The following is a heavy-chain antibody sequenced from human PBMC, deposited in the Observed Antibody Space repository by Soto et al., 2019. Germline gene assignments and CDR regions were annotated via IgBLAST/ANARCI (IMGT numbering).Heavy chain of an antibody. D-gene: IGHD3-3*01. CDR1: GYTFTSYG. CDR2: ISAYNGNT. J-gene: IGHJ6*02. V-gene: IGHV1-18*01. CDR3: ARDQAYDFWSGYYYYYYGMDV. Sequence: QVQLVQSGAEVKKPGASVKVSCKASGYTFTSYGISWVRQAPGQGLEWMGWISAYNGNTNYAQKLQGRVTMTPDTSTSTAYMELRSLRSDDTAVYYCARDQAYDFWSGYYYYYYGMDVWGQGTTVTVSS.